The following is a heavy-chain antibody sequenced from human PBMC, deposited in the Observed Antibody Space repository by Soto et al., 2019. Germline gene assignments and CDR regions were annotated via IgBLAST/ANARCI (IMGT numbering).Heavy chain of an antibody. CDR3: ASSLGYCSGGSCYDQQFDY. CDR1: GGSISSSSYY. V-gene: IGHV4-39*01. Sequence: SETLSLTCTVSGGSISSSSYYWGWIRQPPGKGLEWIGSIYYSGSTYYNPSLKSRVTISVDTSKNQFSLKLSSVTAADTAVHYCASSLGYCSGGSCYDQQFDYWGQGTLVTVSS. D-gene: IGHD2-15*01. CDR2: IYYSGST. J-gene: IGHJ4*02.